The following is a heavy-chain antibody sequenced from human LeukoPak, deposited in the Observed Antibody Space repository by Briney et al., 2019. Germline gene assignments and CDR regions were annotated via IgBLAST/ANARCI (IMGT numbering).Heavy chain of an antibody. D-gene: IGHD3-10*01. J-gene: IGHJ6*03. Sequence: ASVKVSCKASGGTFSSYAISWVRQAPGQGLEWMGGIIPIFGTANYAQKFQGRVTITADDSTRTVYMELSSLKSDDTAIYYCGRSGWGSFYYYYMDVWGKGTSVIISS. CDR3: GRSGWGSFYYYYMDV. V-gene: IGHV1-69*13. CDR1: GGTFSSYA. CDR2: IIPIFGTA.